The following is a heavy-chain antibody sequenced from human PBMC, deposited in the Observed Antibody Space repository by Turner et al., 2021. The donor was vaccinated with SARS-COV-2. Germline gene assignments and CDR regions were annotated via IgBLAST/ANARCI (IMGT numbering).Heavy chain of an antibody. CDR3: ARLVVVRAGVFIIRPYRRGYLDS. V-gene: IGHV4-34*01. CDR2: INPSGET. J-gene: IGHJ4*02. D-gene: IGHD3-3*01. CDR1: GGSFSGHM. Sequence: QVQLQQWGAGLLKPSETLSLTCAVYGGSFSGHMWSWIRQSPGKGLEWIGDINPSGETNYNPSLKSRVTTSVDMSKNQFSLRLASVTAADTAVYFCARLVVVRAGVFIIRPYRRGYLDSWGQGTLVTVSS.